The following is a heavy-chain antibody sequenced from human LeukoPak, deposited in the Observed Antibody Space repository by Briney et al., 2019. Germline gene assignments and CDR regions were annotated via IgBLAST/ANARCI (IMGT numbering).Heavy chain of an antibody. CDR2: ISSSKSFI. V-gene: IGHV3-21*01. CDR1: GFTFSSYS. CDR3: ARDPPLGYCSSTSCPHLDY. J-gene: IGHJ4*02. D-gene: IGHD2-2*01. Sequence: GGSLRLSCAASGFTFSSYSMNWVRQAPGKGLEWVSSISSSKSFIYYADSVKGRCTISRDNAKNSLYLQMNSLRAEDTAVYYCARDPPLGYCSSTSCPHLDYWGQGTLVTVSS.